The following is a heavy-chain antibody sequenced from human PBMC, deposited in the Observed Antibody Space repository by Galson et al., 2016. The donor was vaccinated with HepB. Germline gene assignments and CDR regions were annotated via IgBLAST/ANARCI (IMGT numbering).Heavy chain of an antibody. J-gene: IGHJ6*02. Sequence: SETLSLTCTVSGVPVRTFYWSWVRHPPGKGLEWLGYISYSGTADYNPSLKSPVTISMDKSKNQVSLKLNSTTAADTAVYYCARNDVLQVFHGMDVWGPGTTVTVSS. CDR1: GVPVRTFY. CDR3: ARNDVLQVFHGMDV. CDR2: ISYSGTA. V-gene: IGHV4-59*02. D-gene: IGHD4-11*01.